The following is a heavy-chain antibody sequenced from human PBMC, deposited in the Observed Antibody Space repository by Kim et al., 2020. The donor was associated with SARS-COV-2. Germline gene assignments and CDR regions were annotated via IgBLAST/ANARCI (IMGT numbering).Heavy chain of an antibody. D-gene: IGHD5-12*01. CDR2: ISSSSSTI. V-gene: IGHV3-48*02. J-gene: IGHJ4*02. CDR1: GFIFSSYS. CDR3: ARDLGGYDPYQFDY. Sequence: GGSLRLSCEASGFIFSSYSMNWVRQAPGKGLEWVSYISSSSSTIYYADSVKGRFTISRDNAKNSLYLQMNSLRDEDTAVYYCARDLGGYDPYQFDYWGQGTLVTVSS.